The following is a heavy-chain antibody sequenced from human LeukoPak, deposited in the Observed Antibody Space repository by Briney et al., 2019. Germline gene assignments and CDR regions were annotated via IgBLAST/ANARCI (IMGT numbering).Heavy chain of an antibody. Sequence: SQTLSLTCSVSGGSISSGSYYWSWVRQPAGKGLEWIGRIYTSGSTNYNPSLKSRVTITVDTSKNQFSLKLSSVTAAATAVYYCARDGGTAIDYFDYWGQGTLVTVSS. J-gene: IGHJ4*02. D-gene: IGHD5-18*01. V-gene: IGHV4-61*02. CDR2: IYTSGST. CDR1: GGSISSGSYY. CDR3: ARDGGTAIDYFDY.